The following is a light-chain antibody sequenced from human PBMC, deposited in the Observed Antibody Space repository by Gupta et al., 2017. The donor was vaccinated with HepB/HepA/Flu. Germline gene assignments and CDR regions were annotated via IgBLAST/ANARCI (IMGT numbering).Light chain of an antibody. CDR2: RAF. CDR3: QHTNWTPYT. CDR1: QGISSS. V-gene: IGKV1-39*01. Sequence: DIQMTQSPSSLSASVGDRVTITCRASQGISSSLSWYQQKPGTAPKLLIYRAFSLKSGVPSRFSGSGSGTDFTLTITRLQPEDSATYFCQHTNWTPYTFGQGSQMEIK. J-gene: IGKJ2*01.